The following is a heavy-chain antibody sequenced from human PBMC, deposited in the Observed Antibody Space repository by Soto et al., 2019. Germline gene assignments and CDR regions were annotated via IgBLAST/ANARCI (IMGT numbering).Heavy chain of an antibody. J-gene: IGHJ4*02. CDR3: AFGRFGETHSPIDY. V-gene: IGHV3-23*01. D-gene: IGHD3-10*01. Sequence: GGSLRLSCAASGFPFSGYSMLWVRQTPGQGPEWVSGISGDGVGTHYADSVKGRFTISRDNSRNTLFLQMNSLRPEDTAKYYCAFGRFGETHSPIDYWGQGALVTVPQ. CDR1: GFPFSGYS. CDR2: ISGDGVGT.